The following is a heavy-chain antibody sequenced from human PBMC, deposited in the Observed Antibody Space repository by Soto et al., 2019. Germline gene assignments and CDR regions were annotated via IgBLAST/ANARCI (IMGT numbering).Heavy chain of an antibody. Sequence: GGSLRLSCTASGFTFSSYAMSWVRQAPGMGLEWLAIIWNDGSNEYYADSVKGRSTISRDNSKNTVYLQVSNLRAEDTAVYFCARDQTDSGGYSDSWGQGTLVTVSS. CDR3: ARDQTDSGGYSDS. V-gene: IGHV3-33*08. J-gene: IGHJ4*02. D-gene: IGHD3-22*01. CDR2: IWNDGSNE. CDR1: GFTFSSYA.